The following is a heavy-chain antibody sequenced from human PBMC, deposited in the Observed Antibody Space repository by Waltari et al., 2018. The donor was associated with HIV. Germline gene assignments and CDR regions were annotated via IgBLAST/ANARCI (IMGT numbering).Heavy chain of an antibody. Sequence: VKVHQWCAGLLQPSEPPSLTCPVYGGSLSGYHWNWILQPPGKGLEWIGEINHSGITNYTPSVTSRVTISIDTSKSQFSLKLTSVTAADTVVYYCAISEAIAPLIDYWGQGTLVTFSS. D-gene: IGHD6-13*01. CDR2: INHSGIT. CDR1: GGSLSGYH. V-gene: IGHV4-34*01. J-gene: IGHJ4*02. CDR3: AISEAIAPLIDY.